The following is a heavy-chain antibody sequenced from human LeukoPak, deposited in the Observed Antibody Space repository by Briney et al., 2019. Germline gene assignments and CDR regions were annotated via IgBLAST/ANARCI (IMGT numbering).Heavy chain of an antibody. CDR1: GYTFTSYY. Sequence: GASVKVSCKASGYTFTSYYMHWVRQAPGQGLEWMGIINPSGGSTSYAQKFQGRVTMTRDMSTSTVYMELSSLRSEDTAVYYCARDGVVVVPAAMSGSDYYYYYMDVWGKGTTVTVSS. CDR3: ARDGVVVVPAAMSGSDYYYYYMDV. CDR2: INPSGGST. V-gene: IGHV1-46*01. D-gene: IGHD2-2*01. J-gene: IGHJ6*03.